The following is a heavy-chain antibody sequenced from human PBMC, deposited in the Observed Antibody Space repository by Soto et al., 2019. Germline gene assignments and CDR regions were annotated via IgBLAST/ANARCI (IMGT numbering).Heavy chain of an antibody. J-gene: IGHJ6*02. CDR3: ARNMDYYYGPGSGNGHGV. CDR1: GYTFSAYY. CDR2: INPKFGDT. Sequence: QVQLVQSGAEVKEPGASVRVSCEASGYTFSAYYIHWVRKAPGQGLEWMGWINPKFGDTTYAQDFQGRVTMTRDMSISTVYMELSRLTSDDTAIYYCARNMDYYYGPGSGNGHGVWGQGTTVTVFS. V-gene: IGHV1-2*02. D-gene: IGHD3-10*01.